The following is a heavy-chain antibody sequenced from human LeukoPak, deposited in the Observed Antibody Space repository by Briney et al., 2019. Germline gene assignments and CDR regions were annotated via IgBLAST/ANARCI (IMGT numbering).Heavy chain of an antibody. J-gene: IGHJ6*03. V-gene: IGHV4-34*01. CDR3: ARGLKSGVAGTEDGYYYYMDV. CDR1: GGSFSGYY. D-gene: IGHD6-19*01. CDR2: INHSGST. Sequence: SETLSLTCAVYGGSFSGYYWSWIRQPPGKGLEWIGEINHSGSTNYNPSLKSRVTISVDTSKNQLSLKLSSVTAADTAVYYCARGLKSGVAGTEDGYYYYMDVWGKGTTVTVSS.